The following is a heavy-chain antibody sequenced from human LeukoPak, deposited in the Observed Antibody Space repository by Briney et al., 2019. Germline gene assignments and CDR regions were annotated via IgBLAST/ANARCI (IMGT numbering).Heavy chain of an antibody. CDR3: AILVTSISALDY. CDR1: GFTFSDHY. Sequence: GGSLRLSCAASGFTFSDHYMDWVRQAPGKGLEWVGRIRNKANSYTTEYAASVKGRFTISRDDSNNSLFLQMSSLTAEDTAVFFCAILVTSISALDYWGQGTLVTVPS. D-gene: IGHD1-26*01. J-gene: IGHJ4*02. CDR2: IRNKANSYTT. V-gene: IGHV3-72*01.